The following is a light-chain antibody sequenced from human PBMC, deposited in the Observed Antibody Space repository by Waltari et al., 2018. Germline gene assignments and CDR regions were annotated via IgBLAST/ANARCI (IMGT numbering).Light chain of an antibody. CDR1: QAISNS. CDR2: AAS. CDR3: QKYNRAPRT. V-gene: IGKV1-27*01. Sequence: DIQMTQSPSSLSASVGDRVTITCRASQAISNSLAWYQQKPGKVPKLLIYAASTLQSGVPSRFSGSGSGTDFTLTISSLQPEDIATYYCQKYNRAPRTFVQGTKVEIE. J-gene: IGKJ1*01.